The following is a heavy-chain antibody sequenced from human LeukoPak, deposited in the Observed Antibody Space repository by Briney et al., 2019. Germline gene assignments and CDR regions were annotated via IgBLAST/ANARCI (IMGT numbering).Heavy chain of an antibody. CDR1: GYTFTSYY. Sequence: ASVKVSCKASGYTFTSYYMHWVRQAPGQGLEWMGIINPSGGSTSYAQKFQGGVTMTRDTSTSTVYMELSSLRSEDTAVYYCAREREQWLALDYWGQGTLVTVSS. D-gene: IGHD6-19*01. J-gene: IGHJ4*02. CDR3: AREREQWLALDY. CDR2: INPSGGST. V-gene: IGHV1-46*01.